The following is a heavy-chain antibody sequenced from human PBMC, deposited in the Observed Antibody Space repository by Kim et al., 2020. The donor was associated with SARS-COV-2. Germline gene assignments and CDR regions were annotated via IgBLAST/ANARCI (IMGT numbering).Heavy chain of an antibody. V-gene: IGHV3-15*01. D-gene: IGHD6-13*01. CDR3: TTDSSPQLGLYYYYFYGMDV. CDR1: GFTFSNAW. J-gene: IGHJ6*02. CDR2: IKSKTDGGTT. Sequence: GGSLRLSCAASGFTFSNAWMIWVRQAPGKGLEWVGRIKSKTDGGTTDYAAPVKGRFTISRDDSKTTLYLQMNSLKTEDTAVYYCTTDSSPQLGLYYYYFYGMDVWGQGTTVTVSS.